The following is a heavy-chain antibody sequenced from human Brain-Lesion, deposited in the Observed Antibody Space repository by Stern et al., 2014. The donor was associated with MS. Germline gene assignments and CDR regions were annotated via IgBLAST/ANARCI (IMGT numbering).Heavy chain of an antibody. CDR2: IYYSGNT. J-gene: IGHJ5*02. CDR3: AGEEDIRYCSGGSCTGNWFDP. CDR1: GGSVSSTSYA. Sequence: KLVQSGPGLVKPSETLSLTCTVAGGSVSSTSYAWAWIRQPPGKGLEWIGTIYYSGNTYYSPSLKSRLTISLDTSKNHFSLRVGSVTAADTAVYYCAGEEDIRYCSGGSCTGNWFDPWGQGTLVTVSS. V-gene: IGHV4-39*02. D-gene: IGHD2-15*01.